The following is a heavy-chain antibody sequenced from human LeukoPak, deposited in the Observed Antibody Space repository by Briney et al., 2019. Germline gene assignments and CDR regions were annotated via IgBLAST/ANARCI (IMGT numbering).Heavy chain of an antibody. V-gene: IGHV4-31*03. CDR2: IYYSGST. D-gene: IGHD6-13*01. CDR1: GGSISSGGYY. J-gene: IGHJ4*02. Sequence: TSETLSLTCTVSGGSISSGGYYWSWIRQHPGKGLEWIGYIYYSGSTYYNPSLKSRVTISVDTSKNQFSLKLSSVTAADTAVYYCARGFQQQLVLNGPLDFDYWGQGTLVTVSS. CDR3: ARGFQQQLVLNGPLDFDY.